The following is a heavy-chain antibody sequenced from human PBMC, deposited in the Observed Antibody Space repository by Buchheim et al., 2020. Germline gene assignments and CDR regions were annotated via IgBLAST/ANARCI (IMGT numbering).Heavy chain of an antibody. CDR2: SYYSGNT. CDR1: GGSVSNYY. D-gene: IGHD1-7*01. Sequence: QVQLQESGPGLVKPSQTLSLTCTVSGGSVSNYYWSWIRQPPGKGLEWIGYSYYSGNTNYNPSLKSRVTISVDTSKNQFSLQLSSVTAADTAVYYCARGTGTTNFYYWGQGTL. J-gene: IGHJ4*02. V-gene: IGHV4-59*02. CDR3: ARGTGTTNFYY.